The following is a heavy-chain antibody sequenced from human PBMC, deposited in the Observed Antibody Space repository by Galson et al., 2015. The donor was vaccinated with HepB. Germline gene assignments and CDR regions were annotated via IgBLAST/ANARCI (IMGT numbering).Heavy chain of an antibody. CDR2: INPNSGAT. V-gene: IGHV1-2*04. CDR1: GDTFPGYY. J-gene: IGHJ4*02. CDR3: ASSPSPYYFDY. Sequence: SVKVSCKASGDTFPGYYIHWLRQAPGQGFEWMGWINPNSGATNYAQKFQGWVTMTRDTSINTAYMELSRLRSDDTAVYYCASSPSPYYFDYWGQGTLVTVSS.